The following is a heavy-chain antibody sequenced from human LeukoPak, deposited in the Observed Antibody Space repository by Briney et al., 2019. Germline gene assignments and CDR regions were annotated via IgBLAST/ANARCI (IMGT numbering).Heavy chain of an antibody. V-gene: IGHV4-59*01. J-gene: IGHJ6*03. CDR2: IYYSGST. D-gene: IGHD3-22*01. Sequence: SETLSLTCTVSGGSISSYYWSWIRQPPGKGLEWIGYIYYSGSTNYNPSLKSRVTISVDTSKNQFSLKLSSVTAADTAVYYCARAPYYYDSSGYPRGYYYYYYYMDVWGKGTTVTISS. CDR1: GGSISSYY. CDR3: ARAPYYYDSSGYPRGYYYYYYYMDV.